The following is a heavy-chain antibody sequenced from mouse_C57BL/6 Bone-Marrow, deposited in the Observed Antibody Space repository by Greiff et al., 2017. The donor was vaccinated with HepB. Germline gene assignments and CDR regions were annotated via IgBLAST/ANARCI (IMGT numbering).Heavy chain of an antibody. CDR1: GYTFTSYW. D-gene: IGHD2-5*01. J-gene: IGHJ4*01. Sequence: VQLQQSGAELVKPGASVKLSCKASGYTFTSYWMHWVKQRPGQGLEWIGMIHPNSGSTNYNEKFKSKATLTVDKSSSTAYMQLSSLTSEDSAVYYCARPFYDSNGGYAMDYWGQGTSVTVSS. CDR3: ARPFYDSNGGYAMDY. CDR2: IHPNSGST. V-gene: IGHV1-64*01.